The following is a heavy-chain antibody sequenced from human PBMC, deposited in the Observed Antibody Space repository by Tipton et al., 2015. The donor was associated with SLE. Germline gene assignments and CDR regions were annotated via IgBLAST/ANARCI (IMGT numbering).Heavy chain of an antibody. D-gene: IGHD1-7*01. CDR1: SGSTTSSSYY. CDR3: ARLKGRLELPGYHYYMDV. CDR2: IYHSGST. V-gene: IGHV4-39*01. J-gene: IGHJ6*03. Sequence: TLSLTCTVSSGSTTSSSYYWSWLRQPPGNGLGWIGTIYHSGSTDYNPSLKSRVTISVDTSKNQFSLKLRSVTVADTAVYYCARLKGRLELPGYHYYMDVWGKGTTVTVSS.